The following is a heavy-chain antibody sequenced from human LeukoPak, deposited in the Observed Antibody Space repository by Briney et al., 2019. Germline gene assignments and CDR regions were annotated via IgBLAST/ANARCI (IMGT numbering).Heavy chain of an antibody. V-gene: IGHV1-18*01. D-gene: IGHD1-7*01. J-gene: IGHJ4*02. CDR2: ISAYNGNT. Sequence: ASVKVSCKASGYTFTSYGISWVRQAPGQGLEWMGWISAYNGNTNYAQKLQGRVTMTTDTSTSTAYMELRSLRSDDTAVYYCARDRWVTGTTGFDYWGQGTLVTVSS. CDR3: ARDRWVTGTTGFDY. CDR1: GYTFTSYG.